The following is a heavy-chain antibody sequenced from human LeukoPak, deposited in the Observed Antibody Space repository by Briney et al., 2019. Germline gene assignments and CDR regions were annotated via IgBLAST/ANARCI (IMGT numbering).Heavy chain of an antibody. Sequence: GGSLRLSCAASGFTFSSCSMNWVRQAPGKGLEWVSSISSSSSYIYYADSVKGRFTISRDNAKNSLYLQMNSLRAEDTAVYYCARVTLELERRNWGQGTLVTVSS. V-gene: IGHV3-21*01. CDR1: GFTFSSCS. CDR2: ISSSSSYI. CDR3: ARVTLELERRN. J-gene: IGHJ4*02. D-gene: IGHD1-1*01.